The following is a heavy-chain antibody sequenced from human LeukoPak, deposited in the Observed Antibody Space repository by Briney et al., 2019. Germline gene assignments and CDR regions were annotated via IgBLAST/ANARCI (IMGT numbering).Heavy chain of an antibody. V-gene: IGHV3-21*01. CDR3: ARDCARSGSWSNCLDY. CDR2: ISSSSSYI. CDR1: GFTFSSYS. D-gene: IGHD6-13*01. J-gene: IGHJ4*02. Sequence: GGSLRLSCAASGFTFSSYSMNWVRQAPGKGLEWVSSISSSSSYIYYADSVKGRFTISRDNAKNSLYLQMNSLRAEDTAVYYCARDCARSGSWSNCLDYWGQGTLVTVSS.